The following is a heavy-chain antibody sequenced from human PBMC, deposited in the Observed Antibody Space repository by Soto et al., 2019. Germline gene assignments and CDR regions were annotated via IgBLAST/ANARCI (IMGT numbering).Heavy chain of an antibody. CDR3: ARQHYYDSSGYYTWN. Sequence: QLQLQESGPGLVKPSETLSLTCSVSGGSIRNNIYYWGWIRQPPGKGLEWIATVHYSGSTYYTPSLKCRVTISADPSNNQFSLRLNSVTAADTAVYYCARQHYYDSSGYYTWNWGQGTLVTVSS. CDR1: GGSIRNNIYY. CDR2: VHYSGST. J-gene: IGHJ4*02. D-gene: IGHD3-22*01. V-gene: IGHV4-39*01.